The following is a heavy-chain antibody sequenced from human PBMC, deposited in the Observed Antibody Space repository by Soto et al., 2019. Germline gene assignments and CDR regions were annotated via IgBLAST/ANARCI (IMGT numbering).Heavy chain of an antibody. CDR3: ARTYDSTGYYYFDY. Sequence: QVQLVESGGGVVQPGRSLSLSCAASGFTFSNYGMHWVRQAPGKGLEWVALIRYDGSDKYYADSVKGRFTISRDNSKNTLYPQMNSLRAEDTAVYYCARTYDSTGYYYFDYWGQGTLVTVSS. CDR1: GFTFSNYG. CDR2: IRYDGSDK. D-gene: IGHD3-22*01. V-gene: IGHV3-33*01. J-gene: IGHJ4*02.